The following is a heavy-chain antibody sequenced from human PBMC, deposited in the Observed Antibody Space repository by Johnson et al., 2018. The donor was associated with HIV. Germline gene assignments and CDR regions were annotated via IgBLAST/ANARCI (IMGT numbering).Heavy chain of an antibody. J-gene: IGHJ3*02. CDR3: ARVMEPRDAFDI. CDR2: ISYDGSNK. CDR1: GFTFSSYA. Sequence: QVQLVESGGGVVQPGGSLRLSCAASGFTFSSYAMHWVRQAPGKGLEWVAVISYDGSNKYYADSVKGRFTISKDNSRNTLFLHMNSLRAEDTAVYYCARVMEPRDAFDIWGQGTMVTVSS. D-gene: IGHD1-1*01. V-gene: IGHV3-30*04.